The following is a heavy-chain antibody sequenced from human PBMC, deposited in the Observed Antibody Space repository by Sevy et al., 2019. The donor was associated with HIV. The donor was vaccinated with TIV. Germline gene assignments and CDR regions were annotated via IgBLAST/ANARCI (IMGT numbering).Heavy chain of an antibody. V-gene: IGHV4-39*02. J-gene: IGHJ4*02. D-gene: IGHD3-3*01. CDR1: GGSFSTSYY. CDR2: IHYSGST. CDR3: ANMGRGYYFYFEL. Sequence: SETLSLTCTVSGGSFSTSYYWGWVRQPPGMGPEWIGCIHYSGSTYYNPSLKSRVSISVDTSKNSFSLKLSSVTAADTAVYYCANMGRGYYFYFELWGQGTLVTVSS.